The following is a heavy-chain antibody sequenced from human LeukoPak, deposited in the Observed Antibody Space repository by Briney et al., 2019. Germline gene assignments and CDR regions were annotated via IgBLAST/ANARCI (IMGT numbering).Heavy chain of an antibody. CDR3: ARGDYYDPTRADYMDV. V-gene: IGHV4-34*01. J-gene: IGHJ6*03. CDR2: INHSGST. Sequence: SETLSLTCAVYGGSFSGYYWSWIRQPPGKGLEWIGEINHSGSTNYNPSPKSRVTISVDTSKNQFSLKLSSVTAADTAVYYCARGDYYDPTRADYMDVWGKGSTVTASS. CDR1: GGSFSGYY. D-gene: IGHD3-22*01.